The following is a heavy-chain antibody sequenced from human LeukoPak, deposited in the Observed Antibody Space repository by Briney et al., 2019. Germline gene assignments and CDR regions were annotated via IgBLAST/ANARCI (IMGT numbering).Heavy chain of an antibody. CDR2: ISYDGDNK. D-gene: IGHD3-22*01. J-gene: IGHJ4*02. Sequence: GGSLRLSCAASGFTFSDYSMHWVRQAPGKGREGVSVISYDGDNKYYADSVKGRFTISRDNSKNTLYLQMNSLRPEDTAVYYCARALYYDRSPLDYWGQGTLVTVSS. CDR3: ARALYYDRSPLDY. CDR1: GFTFSDYS. V-gene: IGHV3-30-3*01.